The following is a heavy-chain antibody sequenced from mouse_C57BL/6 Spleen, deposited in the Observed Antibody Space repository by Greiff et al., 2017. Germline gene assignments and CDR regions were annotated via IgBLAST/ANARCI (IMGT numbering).Heavy chain of an antibody. D-gene: IGHD1-1*01. Sequence: VQLQQSGAELVKPGASVKISCKASGYAFSSYWMNWVKQRPGKGLEWIGQIYPGDGDTNYNGKFKGKATLTADKSSSTAYMQRSSLTSEDSAVYFCARNYGSSYDFDSWGQGTTLTVSS. J-gene: IGHJ2*01. CDR2: IYPGDGDT. V-gene: IGHV1-80*01. CDR1: GYAFSSYW. CDR3: ARNYGSSYDFDS.